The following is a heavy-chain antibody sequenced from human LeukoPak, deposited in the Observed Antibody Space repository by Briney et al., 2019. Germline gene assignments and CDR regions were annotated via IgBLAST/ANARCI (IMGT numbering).Heavy chain of an antibody. D-gene: IGHD3-10*01. V-gene: IGHV3-48*04. Sequence: PGGSLRLSCAASGFTFSDYTMNWVRQAPGKGLEWVSYIDLSGSVLYYVDSVKGRFTISRDNAKNSLYLQMNSLRAEDTGVYYCARETPYGSGSYSNWFDPWGQGTLVTVSS. CDR1: GFTFSDYT. CDR2: IDLSGSVL. CDR3: ARETPYGSGSYSNWFDP. J-gene: IGHJ5*02.